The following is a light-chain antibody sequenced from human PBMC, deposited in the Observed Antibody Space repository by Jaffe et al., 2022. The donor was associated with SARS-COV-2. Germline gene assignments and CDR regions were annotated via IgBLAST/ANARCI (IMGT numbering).Light chain of an antibody. J-gene: IGLJ2*01. CDR3: GSWDSSLSAGI. Sequence: QSVLTQPPSVSAAPGQKVTISCSGSSSNIGSNYISWFQQLPGTAPKLLVYQTNKRPSGIPDRFSGSKSGTSATLDITGLQTGDEADYYCGSWDSSLSAGIFGGGTKLTVL. V-gene: IGLV1-51*02. CDR2: QTN. CDR1: SSNIGSNY.